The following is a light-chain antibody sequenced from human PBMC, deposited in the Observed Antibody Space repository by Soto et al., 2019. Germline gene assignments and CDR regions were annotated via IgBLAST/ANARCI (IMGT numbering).Light chain of an antibody. CDR1: QSVGSY. Sequence: DIMMTQSPGTLSVSPGESATLSCRASQSVGSYLAWYQQKPGQAPRLLIYGASTRATGIQARFSGSGSGTEFTLTISGLQSAEFAIYSCQQYNKWPPVTFGQGTKLEIK. CDR2: GAS. V-gene: IGKV3-15*01. J-gene: IGKJ2*01. CDR3: QQYNKWPPVT.